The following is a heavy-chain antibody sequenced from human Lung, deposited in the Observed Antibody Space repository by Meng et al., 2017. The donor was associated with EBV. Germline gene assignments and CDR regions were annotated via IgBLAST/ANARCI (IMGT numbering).Heavy chain of an antibody. CDR3: SRAPFDSGAGSYFNF. CDR1: GFTFVTYA. J-gene: IGHJ4*02. V-gene: IGHV3-30*19. Sequence: QVQLVESGGGVVQPGRSLRRSCAASGFTFVTYAIHWVRQAPGKGLEWVAFVSYDGNSMNYADSVKGRFLISRDNSRNTVSLLMTDLRHEDTALYFCSRAPFDSGAGSYFNFWGQGTLVTVAS. CDR2: VSYDGNSM. D-gene: IGHD3-9*01.